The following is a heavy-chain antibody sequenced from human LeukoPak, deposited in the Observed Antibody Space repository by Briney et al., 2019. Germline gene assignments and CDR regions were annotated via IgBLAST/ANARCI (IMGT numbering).Heavy chain of an antibody. J-gene: IGHJ4*02. Sequence: SETLSLTCTVSGGSISSYYWSWIRQPPGKGLEWIGYIYYSGSTNYNPSLKSRVTISVDTSKNQFSLKLSSVTASDTAVYYCARLPYRSGWYVYWGQGILVTVSS. D-gene: IGHD6-19*01. CDR2: IYYSGST. V-gene: IGHV4-59*01. CDR3: ARLPYRSGWYVY. CDR1: GGSISSYY.